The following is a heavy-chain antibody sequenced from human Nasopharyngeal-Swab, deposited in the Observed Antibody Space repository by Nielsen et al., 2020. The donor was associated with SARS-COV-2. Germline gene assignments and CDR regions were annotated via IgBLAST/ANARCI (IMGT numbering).Heavy chain of an antibody. CDR2: IHTDLNNT. J-gene: IGHJ5*02. CDR3: AKEGIAVAAGSWFDP. V-gene: IGHV3-23*03. D-gene: IGHD6-19*01. Sequence: GESLKISCAASGFTFSSYAMSWVRQAPGKGLEWVSVIHTDLNNTYYVDSVKGRFTISRDNSKKTLFLQMNSLRVEDTAVYYCAKEGIAVAAGSWFDPWGQGTLVTVSS. CDR1: GFTFSSYA.